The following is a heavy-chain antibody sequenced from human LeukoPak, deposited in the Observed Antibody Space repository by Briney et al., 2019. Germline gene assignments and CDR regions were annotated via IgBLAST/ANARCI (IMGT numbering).Heavy chain of an antibody. V-gene: IGHV1-2*02. CDR3: ARDLWLGGYCGGDCYLFDP. CDR1: GYTFTGNY. CDR2: INPNSGGT. J-gene: IGHJ5*02. D-gene: IGHD2-21*01. Sequence: ASVKVSCKASGYTFTGNYMHWVRQAPGQGLEWMGWINPNSGGTNYAQKFQGRFTMTRDTSISTAYMELSRLRSDDTAVYYCARDLWLGGYCGGDCYLFDPWGQGTLVTVSS.